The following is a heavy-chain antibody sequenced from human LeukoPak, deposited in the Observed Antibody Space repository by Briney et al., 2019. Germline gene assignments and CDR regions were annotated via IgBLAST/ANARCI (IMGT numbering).Heavy chain of an antibody. D-gene: IGHD1-1*01. CDR3: ARYRLERHIDY. CDR1: AFSFSRDK. J-gene: IGHJ4*02. V-gene: IGHV3-21*01. Sequence: GGSLRLSCTASAFSFSRDKMSWVRHAPWKGREWVLCISTSTIYIYYEDSVKGRFTISRDNAKNSLYLQMNSLRAEDTAVYYCARYRLERHIDYWGQGTLVTVSS. CDR2: ISTSTIYI.